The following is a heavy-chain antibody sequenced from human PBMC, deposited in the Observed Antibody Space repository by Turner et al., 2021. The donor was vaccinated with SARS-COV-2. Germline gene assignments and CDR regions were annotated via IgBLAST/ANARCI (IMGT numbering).Heavy chain of an antibody. CDR2: INTGNGNT. CDR1: GYTFTRYG. Sequence: QVQLVQSGAEVKKPGASVKVSCKASGYTFTRYGMHWVRQAPGQRLEWMGWINTGNGNTYYSQKYQGRVTIARDTSASTAYMELTSLGSEDTAVYYCARPYYDFWSGYQFASFDYWGQGTLVTVSS. J-gene: IGHJ4*02. D-gene: IGHD3-3*01. V-gene: IGHV1-3*04. CDR3: ARPYYDFWSGYQFASFDY.